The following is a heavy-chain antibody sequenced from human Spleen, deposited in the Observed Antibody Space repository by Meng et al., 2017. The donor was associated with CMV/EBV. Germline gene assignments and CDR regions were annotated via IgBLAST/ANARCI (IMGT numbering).Heavy chain of an antibody. CDR3: ARDSSGWGYFDY. CDR1: GYTFHLHA. CDR2: INTYNGNT. J-gene: IGHJ4*02. Sequence: CQASGYTFHLHAITWVRQAPGQGLEWMGRINTYNGNTQHAQKFQARVTLTRDTSTNTAYMELRSLRSGDTAVYYCARDSSGWGYFDYWGQGTLVTVSS. D-gene: IGHD6-19*01. V-gene: IGHV1-18*01.